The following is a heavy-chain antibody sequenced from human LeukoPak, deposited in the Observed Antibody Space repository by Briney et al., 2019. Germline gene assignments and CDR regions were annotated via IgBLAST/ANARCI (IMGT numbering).Heavy chain of an antibody. V-gene: IGHV3-9*01. CDR1: GFTFDDYA. CDR3: AKVYSSSWYGLDI. Sequence: GGSLRLSCAASGFTFDDYAMHWVRQAPGTGLEWVSGISWNSGSIGYADSVKGRFTISRDNAKNSLYLQMNSLRAEDTALYYCAKVYSSSWYGLDIWGQGTMVTVSS. CDR2: ISWNSGSI. J-gene: IGHJ3*02. D-gene: IGHD6-13*01.